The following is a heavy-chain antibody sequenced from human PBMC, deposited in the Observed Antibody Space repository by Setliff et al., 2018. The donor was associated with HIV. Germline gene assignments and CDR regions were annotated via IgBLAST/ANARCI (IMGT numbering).Heavy chain of an antibody. CDR2: IYHRGGT. CDR1: GSSISSNSY. Sequence: PSETLSLTCSVSGSSISSNSYWWARIRQPPGKGLEYIGTIYHRGGTFNNPSLKSRVVMSVDTSKNQFSLKLTSVTAADTATYYCARDTGVNVAPDGRGYHTFDFWGRGTMVTVSS. V-gene: IGHV4-38-2*02. J-gene: IGHJ3*01. CDR3: ARDTGVNVAPDGRGYHTFDF. D-gene: IGHD2-8*02.